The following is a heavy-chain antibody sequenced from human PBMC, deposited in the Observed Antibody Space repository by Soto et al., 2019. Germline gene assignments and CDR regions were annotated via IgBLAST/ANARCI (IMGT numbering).Heavy chain of an antibody. CDR2: IGTAGDT. CDR1: GFTFSSYD. CDR3: ARAIGPTLFDY. D-gene: IGHD3-22*01. J-gene: IGHJ4*02. Sequence: PGGSLRLSCSASGFTFSSYDMHRVRQGPGKGLEWVSAIGTAGDTNYAGSVKGRFTISRENAKNSLYLQMNSLRAGDTAIYFCARAIGPTLFDYWGQGTLVTVSS. V-gene: IGHV3-13*04.